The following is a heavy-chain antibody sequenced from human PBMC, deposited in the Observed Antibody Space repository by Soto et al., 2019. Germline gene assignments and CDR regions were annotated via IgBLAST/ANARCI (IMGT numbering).Heavy chain of an antibody. CDR1: GFTFTTYA. CDR2: ISGSGETA. Sequence: EVQLLESGGGLVQPGGSLRLSCAASGFTFTTYAMTWVRQPPGKGLEWVSVISGSGETAYYADSVKGRFTMSRDNSKNTVFLQMNSLRVEDTAVYYWAKVVRGIAVAATADYWGQGTLVTVSS. V-gene: IGHV3-23*01. D-gene: IGHD6-19*01. CDR3: AKVVRGIAVAATADY. J-gene: IGHJ4*02.